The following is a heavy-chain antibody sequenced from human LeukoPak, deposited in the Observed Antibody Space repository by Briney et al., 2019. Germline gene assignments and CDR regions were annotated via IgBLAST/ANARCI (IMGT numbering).Heavy chain of an antibody. V-gene: IGHV4-59*08. CDR3: ARVLDGYNAGFDY. D-gene: IGHD5-24*01. CDR2: IYYSGST. Sequence: SSETLSLTCTVSGGSISSYYWSWIRQPPGKGLEWIGYIYYSGSTNYNPSLKSRVTISVDTSKSQFSLKLSSVTAADTAVYYCARVLDGYNAGFDYWGQGALVTVSS. J-gene: IGHJ4*02. CDR1: GGSISSYY.